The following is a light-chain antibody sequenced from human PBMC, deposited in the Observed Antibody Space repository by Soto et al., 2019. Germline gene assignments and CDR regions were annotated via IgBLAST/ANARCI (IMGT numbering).Light chain of an antibody. V-gene: IGLV2-8*01. CDR2: EVS. J-gene: IGLJ3*02. CDR3: SSYGGSDNLV. CDR1: NSDVGGYNY. Sequence: QSALTQPPSASGSPGQSVTISCTGTNSDVGGYNYVSWYQQYPGKAPKLMIYEVSKRPSGVPDRFSGSKSGNTASLIVSGLQAEDEADYYCSSYGGSDNLVFGGGTKLTVL.